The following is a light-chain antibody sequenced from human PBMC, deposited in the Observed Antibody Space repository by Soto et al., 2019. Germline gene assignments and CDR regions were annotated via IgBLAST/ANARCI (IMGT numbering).Light chain of an antibody. CDR1: QSVGRNY. CDR2: DAS. V-gene: IGKV3-20*01. Sequence: ENVLTQSPGTLSLSPGERATLSCRASQSVGRNYLAWYQQKPGQAPRLLIFDASSRATCIPDRFSGGGSGTDFTLTINRVEPEDFAVFYCQQYASSPLTFGQGTKVEI. J-gene: IGKJ1*01. CDR3: QQYASSPLT.